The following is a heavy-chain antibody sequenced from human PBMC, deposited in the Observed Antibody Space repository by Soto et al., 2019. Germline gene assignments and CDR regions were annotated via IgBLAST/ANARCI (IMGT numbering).Heavy chain of an antibody. CDR1: GFTFSSSS. V-gene: IGHV3-21*01. Sequence: PGGSLRLSCAASGFTFSSSSMNWVRQAPGKGLQWVSSISSSSSYIYYADSVKGRFTISRDNAKNSLYLQMNSLRAEDTAVYYCASHPRDSSGYWYYFDYWGQGTLVTVSS. CDR2: ISSSSSYI. D-gene: IGHD3-22*01. CDR3: ASHPRDSSGYWYYFDY. J-gene: IGHJ4*02.